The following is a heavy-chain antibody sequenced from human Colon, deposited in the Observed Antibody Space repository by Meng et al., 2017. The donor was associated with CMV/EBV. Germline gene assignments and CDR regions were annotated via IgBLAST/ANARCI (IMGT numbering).Heavy chain of an antibody. V-gene: IGHV1-8*03. J-gene: IGHJ4*02. CDR1: GYTFTSYD. Sequence: KASGYTFTSYDINWVRQATGQGLEWMGWMNPNSGNTGYAQKFQGRVTITRNTSISTAYMELSSLRSEDTAVYYCATARIVGATTDYWGQGTLVTVSS. CDR2: MNPNSGNT. D-gene: IGHD1-26*01. CDR3: ATARIVGATTDY.